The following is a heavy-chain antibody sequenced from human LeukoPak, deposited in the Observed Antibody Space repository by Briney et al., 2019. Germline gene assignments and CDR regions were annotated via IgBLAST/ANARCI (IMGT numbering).Heavy chain of an antibody. Sequence: GESLKISCKGSGCSFTSYWIGWVRQMPGKGLEWMGIIYPGDSDTRYSPSFQGRVTISDDHSISTAYLQWSSLKASDTDMYYCARSSLRRYSSGWVQVNWFDPWGQGTLVTVSS. CDR1: GCSFTSYW. D-gene: IGHD6-19*01. V-gene: IGHV5-51*01. CDR2: IYPGDSDT. J-gene: IGHJ5*02. CDR3: ARSSLRRYSSGWVQVNWFDP.